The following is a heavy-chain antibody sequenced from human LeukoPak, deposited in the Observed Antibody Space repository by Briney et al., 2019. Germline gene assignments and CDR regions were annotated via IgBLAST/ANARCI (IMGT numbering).Heavy chain of an antibody. D-gene: IGHD4-17*01. V-gene: IGHV4-30-4*01. CDR3: ARAFDPQKLMTTGREGYYYYGMDV. J-gene: IGHJ6*02. Sequence: PSETLSLTCTVSGGSISSGDYYWSWIRQPPGKGLEWIGYMYYSGSTYYNPSLKSRVTMSVDTSKNQFSLKLSSVTAADTAVYYCARAFDPQKLMTTGREGYYYYGMDVWGQGTTVTVSS. CDR2: MYYSGST. CDR1: GGSISSGDYY.